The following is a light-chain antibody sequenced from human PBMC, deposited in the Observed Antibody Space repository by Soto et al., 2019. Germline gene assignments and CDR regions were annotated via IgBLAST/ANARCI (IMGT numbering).Light chain of an antibody. CDR2: DVT. V-gene: IGLV2-14*03. Sequence: QSALTQPASVSGSPGQSITISCTGTGSDVGGYNYVSWYQHHPGKAPKVLIYDVTSRPSGVSNRFSGSKSGNTASLTISGLQAEDEADYYCSSYTPTSTGVFGGGTKLTVL. CDR3: SSYTPTSTGV. J-gene: IGLJ3*02. CDR1: GSDVGGYNY.